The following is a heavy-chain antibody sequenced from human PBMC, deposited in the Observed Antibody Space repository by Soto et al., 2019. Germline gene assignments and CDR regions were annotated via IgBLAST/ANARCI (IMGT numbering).Heavy chain of an antibody. D-gene: IGHD3-3*01. V-gene: IGHV1-69*02. J-gene: IGHJ5*02. CDR1: GGTFSSYT. Sequence: GASVKVSCKASGGTFSSYTISWVRQAPGQGLEWMGRIIPILGIANYAQKFQGRVTITADNSKNTLYLQMSSLRAEDTAVYYCAKVGTIFGVAKNWFDPWGQGTLVTVSS. CDR3: AKVGTIFGVAKNWFDP. CDR2: IIPILGIA.